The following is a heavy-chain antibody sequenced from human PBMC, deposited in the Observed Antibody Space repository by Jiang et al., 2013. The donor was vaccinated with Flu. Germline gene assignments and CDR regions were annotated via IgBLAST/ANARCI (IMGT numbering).Heavy chain of an antibody. CDR2: IYYSGST. D-gene: IGHD1-1*01. CDR1: GGSISSSNYY. J-gene: IGHJ4*02. Sequence: GLVKPSETLSLTCTVSGGSISSSNYYWGWIRQPPGKGLEWIGSIYYSGSTYYNPSLKSRVIISVDTSKNQFSLKLSSVTAADTAVYYCAREDTTSRPFDYWGQGTLVTVSS. CDR3: AREDTTSRPFDY. V-gene: IGHV4-39*02.